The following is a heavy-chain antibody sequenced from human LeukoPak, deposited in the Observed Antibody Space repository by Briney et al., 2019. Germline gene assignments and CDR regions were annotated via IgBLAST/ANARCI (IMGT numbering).Heavy chain of an antibody. V-gene: IGHV3-74*01. CDR2: INSDGSST. CDR1: GFTFSSYW. J-gene: IGHJ4*02. D-gene: IGHD3-22*01. Sequence: GGSLRLSCAASGFTFSSYWMHWVRQAPGKGLVWVSRINSDGSSTSYADSVKGRFTISRDNAKNTRYLQMNSLRAEDTAVYYCARAQVYYDSSGYYYVYWGQGTLVTVSS. CDR3: ARAQVYYDSSGYYYVY.